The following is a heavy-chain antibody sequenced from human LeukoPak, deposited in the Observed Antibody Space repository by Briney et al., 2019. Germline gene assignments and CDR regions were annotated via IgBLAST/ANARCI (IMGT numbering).Heavy chain of an antibody. D-gene: IGHD4-23*01. CDR2: IKQDGSEK. CDR3: ARVGSNYGGNSYAFDI. V-gene: IGHV3-7*01. J-gene: IGHJ3*02. CDR1: GFTFSSYW. Sequence: GGSLRLSCAASGFTFSSYWMSWVRQAPGKGLEWVANIKQDGSEKYYVDSVKDRFTISGDNAKNSLYLQMNSLRAEDTAVYYCARVGSNYGGNSYAFDIWGQGTMVTVSS.